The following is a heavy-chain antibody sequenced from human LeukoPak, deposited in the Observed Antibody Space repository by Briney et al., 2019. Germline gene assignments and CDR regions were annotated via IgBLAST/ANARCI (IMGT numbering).Heavy chain of an antibody. CDR2: IHYSGRP. CDR1: GGSMSRHY. V-gene: IGHV4-59*11. Sequence: ETLSLICTLYGGSMSRHYWTWIRQPPGKGREWIGQIHYSGRPDYNPSLKSRVTISVDTSKNHPSLTVTSETGADTAVYYCARFGVDYDMDVWGQGTTVTVSS. J-gene: IGHJ6*02. D-gene: IGHD3-16*01. CDR3: ARFGVDYDMDV.